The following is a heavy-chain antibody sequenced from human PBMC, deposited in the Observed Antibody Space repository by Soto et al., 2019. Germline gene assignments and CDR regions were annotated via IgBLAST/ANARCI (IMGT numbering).Heavy chain of an antibody. J-gene: IGHJ4*02. CDR3: ARTTHLEWLYFDF. Sequence: QVQLQESGPGLVKPSETLSLTCTVSGGSISNHYWSWFRQPPGKGLEWIGFLHYTGSTNYNPSLKSRVTISVDTSRNQFSLKFSSVTAADTAVYYCARTTHLEWLYFDFWGQGTLVTVSS. D-gene: IGHD3-3*01. V-gene: IGHV4-59*11. CDR1: GGSISNHY. CDR2: LHYTGST.